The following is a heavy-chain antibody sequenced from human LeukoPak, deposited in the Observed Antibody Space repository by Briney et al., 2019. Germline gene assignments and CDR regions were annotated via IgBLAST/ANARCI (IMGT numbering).Heavy chain of an antibody. Sequence: SETLSLTCAVSGGSISSGGYSWSWIPQPPEKGLEWIGYIYYSGSTYYNPSLKSRVTISVDTSKNQFSLRLSSVTAADTAVYYCARGTVTSGYFDYWGQGTLVTVSS. CDR3: ARGTVTSGYFDY. CDR2: IYYSGST. V-gene: IGHV4-30-4*07. CDR1: GGSISSGGYS. J-gene: IGHJ4*02. D-gene: IGHD4-17*01.